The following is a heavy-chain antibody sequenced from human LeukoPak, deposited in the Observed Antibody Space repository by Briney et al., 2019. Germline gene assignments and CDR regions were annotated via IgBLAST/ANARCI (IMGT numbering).Heavy chain of an antibody. V-gene: IGHV1-18*01. Sequence: GASVKVSCKASGYTFSTYGITWVRQAPGQGLEWMGWISAYNGNTNYAQKFQGKVTMTTDTSTCAAYMELRSLRSDNTAVYCCARAGTTSSSTPDYWGQGTPVTVPS. J-gene: IGHJ4*02. CDR1: GYTFSTYG. D-gene: IGHD6-6*01. CDR3: ARAGTTSSSTPDY. CDR2: ISAYNGNT.